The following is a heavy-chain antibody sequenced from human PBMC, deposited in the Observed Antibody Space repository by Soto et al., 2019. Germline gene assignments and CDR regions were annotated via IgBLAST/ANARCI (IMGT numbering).Heavy chain of an antibody. CDR1: GFTFSSYA. D-gene: IGHD3-3*01. J-gene: IGHJ6*02. CDR2: ISGSGGST. CDR3: ARAETYYDFWSGLIPPVIGENYYYYGMDV. Sequence: PGGSLRLSCAASGFTFSSYAMSWVRQAPGKGLEWVSAISGSGGSTYYADSVKGRFTISRDNSKNTLYLQMNSLRAEDTAVYYCARAETYYDFWSGLIPPVIGENYYYYGMDVWGQGTTVTSP. V-gene: IGHV3-23*01.